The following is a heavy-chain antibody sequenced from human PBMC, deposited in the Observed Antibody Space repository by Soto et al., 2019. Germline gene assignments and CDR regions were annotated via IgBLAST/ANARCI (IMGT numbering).Heavy chain of an antibody. V-gene: IGHV4-39*01. J-gene: IGHJ3*02. D-gene: IGHD3-22*01. CDR1: GGSISSSSYY. CDR2: IYYSGST. CDR3: ARQGVVVIGYDAFDI. Sequence: QLQLQESGPGLVKPSETLSLTCTVSGGSISSSSYYWGWIRQPPGKGLEWIGSIYYSGSTYYNPSLKSRVTISVDTSKNQFSLKLSSVTAADTAVYYCARQGVVVIGYDAFDIWGQGTMVTVSS.